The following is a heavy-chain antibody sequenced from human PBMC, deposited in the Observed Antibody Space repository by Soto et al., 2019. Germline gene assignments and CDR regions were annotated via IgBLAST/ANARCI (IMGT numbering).Heavy chain of an antibody. D-gene: IGHD3-22*01. J-gene: IGHJ4*02. V-gene: IGHV3-23*01. CDR1: GFTFSGYA. Sequence: EVQLLESGGDLVQPGGSLRLSCAASGFTFSGYAMSWVRQAPGRGLEWVSSITGSNGDTYYADYVKGRFTISRDNSKNTLFMQRNILRAEDTAVYHCAKDFGSRVYYPIDWWGQGTLVTVSS. CDR3: AKDFGSRVYYPIDW. CDR2: ITGSNGDT.